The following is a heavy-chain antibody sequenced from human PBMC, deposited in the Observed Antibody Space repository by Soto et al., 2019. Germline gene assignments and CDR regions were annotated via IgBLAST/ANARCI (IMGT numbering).Heavy chain of an antibody. J-gene: IGHJ6*02. CDR1: GGSVSSGDYF. V-gene: IGHV4-61*08. CDR3: ARSPNYYYYGFDV. CDR2: IYYSGST. D-gene: IGHD3-10*01. Sequence: LPETLSLTCTVSGGSVSSGDYFWSWLRPSPGKRLEWIAYIYYSGSTNYNPSLKSRATISVDTSKSQVSLTLTSMTAADAALYYCARSPNYYYYGFDVWGQGTAVTVSS.